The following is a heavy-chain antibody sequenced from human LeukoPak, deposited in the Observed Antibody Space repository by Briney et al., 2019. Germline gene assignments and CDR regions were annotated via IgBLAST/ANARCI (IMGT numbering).Heavy chain of an antibody. CDR1: GGSISSGSYY. CDR2: IYTSGST. V-gene: IGHV4-61*02. J-gene: IGHJ5*02. CDR3: ARGLLSPPTIAAAGTWFDP. Sequence: PSQTLSLTCTVSGGSISSGSYYWSWIRQPAGKGLEWIGRIYTSGSTNYNPSLKSRVTISVDTSKNQFSLKLSSVTAADTAVYYCARGLLSPPTIAAAGTWFDPWGQGTLVTVSS. D-gene: IGHD6-13*01.